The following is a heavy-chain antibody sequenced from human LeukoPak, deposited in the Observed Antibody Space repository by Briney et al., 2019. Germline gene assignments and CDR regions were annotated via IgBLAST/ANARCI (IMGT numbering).Heavy chain of an antibody. CDR3: ARVRWGGLYYFDY. D-gene: IGHD3-16*01. Sequence: GGSLRLSCAASGFTFSSYAMSWVRQAPGKGLEWVSAISGSGGSTYYADSVKGRFTISRDNAKNTLYLQMNSLRAEDTAVYYCARVRWGGLYYFDYWGQGTLVTVSS. V-gene: IGHV3-23*01. CDR2: ISGSGGST. J-gene: IGHJ4*02. CDR1: GFTFSSYA.